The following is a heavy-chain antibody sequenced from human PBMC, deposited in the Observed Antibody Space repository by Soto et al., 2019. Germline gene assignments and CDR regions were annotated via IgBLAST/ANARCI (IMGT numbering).Heavy chain of an antibody. V-gene: IGHV4-59*01. CDR3: ARVGRLITAAGLLDA. CDR1: NGSIGSYY. CDR2: IYYSGST. J-gene: IGHJ5*02. Sequence: SETLSLTCTISNGSIGSYYWTWIRQPPGKGLEWIGHIYYSGSTDYNPSLKSRLTLSLDTSKNQFSLKLTSVTAADTAVYYCARVGRLITAAGLLDAWGQGTLVTVSS. D-gene: IGHD6-13*01.